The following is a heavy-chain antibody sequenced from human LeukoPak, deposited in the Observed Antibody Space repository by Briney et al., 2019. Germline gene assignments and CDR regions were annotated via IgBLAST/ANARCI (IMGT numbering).Heavy chain of an antibody. J-gene: IGHJ5*01. CDR2: IYYSGNT. CDR1: GGSISSSSYY. D-gene: IGHD2-2*01. Sequence: SETLSLTCTVSGGSISSSSYYWDWIRQPPGKGLEWIGAIYYSGNTNYNPSLKSRVTISVDTSKNQFSLKLSSVTAADTAVYYCARHRIPAALASAFYSCGPGTPVTASS. V-gene: IGHV4-39*01. CDR3: ARHRIPAALASAFYS.